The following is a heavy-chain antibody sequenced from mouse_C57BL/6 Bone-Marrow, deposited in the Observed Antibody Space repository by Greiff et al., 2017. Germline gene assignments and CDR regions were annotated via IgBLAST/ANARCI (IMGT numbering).Heavy chain of an antibody. CDR1: GYAFSSSW. CDR2: IYPGDGDT. Sequence: VNVVESGPELVKPGASVKISCKASGYAFSSSWMNWVKQRPGKGLEWIGRIYPGDGDTNYNGKFKGKATLTADKSSSTAYMQLSSLTSEDSAVYFCARGLLYWYFDVWGTGTTVTVSS. J-gene: IGHJ1*03. CDR3: ARGLLYWYFDV. V-gene: IGHV1-82*01.